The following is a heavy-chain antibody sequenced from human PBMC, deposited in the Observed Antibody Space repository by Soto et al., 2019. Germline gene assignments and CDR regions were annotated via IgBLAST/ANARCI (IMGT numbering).Heavy chain of an antibody. D-gene: IGHD6-13*01. CDR2: INPNSGGT. J-gene: IGHJ6*02. V-gene: IGHV1-2*02. CDR3: ARDLLRGHHSSSWAMDV. Sequence: ASVKVSCKASGYTFTGYYMHWVRQAPGQGLEWMGWINPNSGGTNYAQKFQGRVTTTRDTSISAAYMELSRLRSDDTAVYYCARDLLRGHHSSSWAMDVWGQGTTVTVSS. CDR1: GYTFTGYY.